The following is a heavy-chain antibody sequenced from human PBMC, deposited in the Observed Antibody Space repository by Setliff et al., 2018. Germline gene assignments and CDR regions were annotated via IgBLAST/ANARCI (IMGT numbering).Heavy chain of an antibody. J-gene: IGHJ4*02. CDR3: ARLWISYESNTYFYPKYFDF. CDR1: GGSFSGYD. CDR2: INHSGST. V-gene: IGHV4-34*01. Sequence: SETLSLTCAVYGGSFSGYDWSWIRQPPGKGLEWIGEINHSGSTNYNPSLKRRLTISVDTSENQFSLRLNSVTAADTAVYYCARLWISYESNTYFYPKYFDFWGQGTLVTVSS. D-gene: IGHD3-22*01.